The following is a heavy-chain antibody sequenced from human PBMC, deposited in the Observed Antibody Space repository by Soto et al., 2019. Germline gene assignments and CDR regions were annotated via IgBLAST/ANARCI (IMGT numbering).Heavy chain of an antibody. Sequence: GGSLRLSCAASGFTFSSYGMHWVRQAPGKGLEWVAVIWYDGSNKYYADSVKGRFTISRDNSKNTLYLQMNSLRAEDTAVYYCVMVVIISNTFDYWGQGTLVTVSS. J-gene: IGHJ4*02. V-gene: IGHV3-30*02. D-gene: IGHD3-3*01. CDR3: VMVVIISNTFDY. CDR2: IWYDGSNK. CDR1: GFTFSSYG.